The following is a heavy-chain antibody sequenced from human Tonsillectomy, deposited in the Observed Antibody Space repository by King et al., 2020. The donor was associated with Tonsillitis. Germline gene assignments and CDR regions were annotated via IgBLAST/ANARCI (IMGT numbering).Heavy chain of an antibody. CDR2: ISSSSSYT. CDR3: ARVFAVDILTGYYAFDI. V-gene: IGHV3-11*05. CDR1: GFTFSDYY. Sequence: VQLVESGGGLVKPGGSLIISCAASGFTFSDYYKSWIRQAPGKELEGVSYISSSSSYTNYSDSCEGRFTISRDNAKNSLYLQMNRLRAEDTAVYYGARVFAVDILTGYYAFDIWGQGTMVTVSS. J-gene: IGHJ3*02. D-gene: IGHD3-9*01.